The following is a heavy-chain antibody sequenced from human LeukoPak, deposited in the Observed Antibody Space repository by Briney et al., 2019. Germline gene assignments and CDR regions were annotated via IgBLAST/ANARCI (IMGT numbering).Heavy chain of an antibody. Sequence: PSETLSLTCTVSTYSISSGYYWGWIRQPPGKGLEWIGNIYHNGNTYYNPSLKSRVTISVDTSKKQFSLKLRTATAADTAVYYCARIEAVTRGYNHAYYFDYWGQGTLVTVSS. D-gene: IGHD5-18*01. V-gene: IGHV4-38-2*02. J-gene: IGHJ4*02. CDR1: TYSISSGYY. CDR2: IYHNGNT. CDR3: ARIEAVTRGYNHAYYFDY.